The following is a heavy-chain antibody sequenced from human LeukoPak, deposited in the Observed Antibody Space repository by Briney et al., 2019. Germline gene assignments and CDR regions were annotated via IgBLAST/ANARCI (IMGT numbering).Heavy chain of an antibody. CDR3: TRMRYCSGGSCSFDY. D-gene: IGHD2-15*01. CDR2: ITRQAYGGTT. J-gene: IGHJ4*02. Sequence: GGSLRLSCRTSGFTFGDYAMNWVRQAPGEGLEWVGFITRQAYGGTTEYAASVKGRFTISRDDSKSIAYLQMNSLKTEDTAMYYCTRMRYCSGGSCSFDYWGQGTLVTVSS. V-gene: IGHV3-49*04. CDR1: GFTFGDYA.